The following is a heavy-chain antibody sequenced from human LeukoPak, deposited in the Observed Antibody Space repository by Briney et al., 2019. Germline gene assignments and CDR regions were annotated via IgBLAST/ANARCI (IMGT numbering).Heavy chain of an antibody. CDR3: ARGRPRQPHFDY. Sequence: SETLSLTCAVYGGSFSGYYWSWIRQPPGKGLEWIGEINHSGSTNYNPSPKSRVTISVDTSKNQFSLKLSSVTAADTAVYYCARGRPRQPHFDYWGQGTLVTVSS. CDR2: INHSGST. D-gene: IGHD6-13*01. V-gene: IGHV4-34*01. J-gene: IGHJ4*02. CDR1: GGSFSGYY.